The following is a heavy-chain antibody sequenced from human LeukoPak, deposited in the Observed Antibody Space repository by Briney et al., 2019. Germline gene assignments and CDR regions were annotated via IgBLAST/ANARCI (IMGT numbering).Heavy chain of an antibody. CDR2: IKQDGSEK. J-gene: IGHJ6*03. CDR3: ATIGGAYYYYYYMDV. V-gene: IGHV3-7*01. Sequence: GGSLRLSCAASGFTFSSYWMSWVRQAPGKGLEWVANIKQDGSEKYYVDSVKGRFTISRDNAKNSLYLQMNSLRAEDTAVYYCATIGGAYYYYYYMDVWGKGTTVTVSS. D-gene: IGHD1-26*01. CDR1: GFTFSSYW.